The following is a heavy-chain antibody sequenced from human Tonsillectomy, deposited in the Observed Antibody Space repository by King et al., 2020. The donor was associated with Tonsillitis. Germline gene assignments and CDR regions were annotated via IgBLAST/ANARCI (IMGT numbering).Heavy chain of an antibody. CDR1: GGSISSGGYY. Sequence: LQLQESGPGLVKPSQTLSLTCTVSGGSISSGGYYWSWIRQHPGKGLEWIGYIYYSGSTYYNPSLKSRVTISVDTSKNQFSLKLSSVTAADTAVYYCARGPVGATSRDGLPFDDWGQGTLVTVSS. J-gene: IGHJ4*02. D-gene: IGHD1-26*01. V-gene: IGHV4-31*03. CDR3: ARGPVGATSRDGLPFDD. CDR2: IYYSGST.